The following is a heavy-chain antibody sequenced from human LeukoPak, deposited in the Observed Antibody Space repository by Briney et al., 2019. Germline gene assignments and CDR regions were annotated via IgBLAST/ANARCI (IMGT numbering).Heavy chain of an antibody. CDR3: ARVVGATTQLDY. D-gene: IGHD1-26*01. Sequence: ASVKVSCKASGYTFTSHSMHWVRQAPGQRLEWMGWINTGSGNTKYSQKFQGKVTITRDTSASTAYMELSSLRSEDTAVYYCARVVGATTQLDYWGQGTLVTVSS. CDR2: INTGSGNT. J-gene: IGHJ4*02. CDR1: GYTFTSHS. V-gene: IGHV1-3*04.